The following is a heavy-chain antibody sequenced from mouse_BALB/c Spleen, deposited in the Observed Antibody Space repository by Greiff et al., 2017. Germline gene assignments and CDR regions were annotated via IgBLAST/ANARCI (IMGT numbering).Heavy chain of an antibody. Sequence: EVMLVESGGGLVKPGGSLKLSCAASGFTFSDYYMYWVRQTPEKRLEWVATISDGGSYTYYPDSVKGRFTISRDNAKNNLYLQMSSLKSEDTAMYYCARGDDYLFAYWGQGTLVTVSA. D-gene: IGHD2-4*01. CDR1: GFTFSDYY. CDR3: ARGDDYLFAY. V-gene: IGHV5-4*02. J-gene: IGHJ3*01. CDR2: ISDGGSYT.